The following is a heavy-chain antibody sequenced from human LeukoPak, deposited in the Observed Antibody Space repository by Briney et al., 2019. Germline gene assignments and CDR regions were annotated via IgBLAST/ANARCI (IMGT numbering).Heavy chain of an antibody. V-gene: IGHV4-61*02. D-gene: IGHD2-15*01. CDR3: ARDRAATRTNWFDP. Sequence: PSQTLSLTCTVSGGSISSGSYYWGWVRQPAGRGLEWIGRIYTSGSTNYNPSLKSRVTISVDTSKNRFSLKLSSVTAADTAVYYCARDRAATRTNWFDPWGQGTLVTVSS. CDR2: IYTSGST. CDR1: GGSISSGSYY. J-gene: IGHJ5*02.